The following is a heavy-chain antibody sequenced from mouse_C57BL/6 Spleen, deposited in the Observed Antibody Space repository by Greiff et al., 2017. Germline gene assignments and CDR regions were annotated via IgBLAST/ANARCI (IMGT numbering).Heavy chain of an antibody. D-gene: IGHD1-1*01. CDR2: ISYDGSN. Sequence: EVQLQESGPGLVKPSQSLSLTCSVTGYSITSGYYWNWLRQFPGNKLEWMGYISYDGSNNYNPSLKNRISITRDTSKNQFFLKLNSVTTEDTATYYCARDGYYGSSYFDYWGQGTTLTVSS. CDR1: GYSITSGYY. J-gene: IGHJ2*01. CDR3: ARDGYYGSSYFDY. V-gene: IGHV3-6*01.